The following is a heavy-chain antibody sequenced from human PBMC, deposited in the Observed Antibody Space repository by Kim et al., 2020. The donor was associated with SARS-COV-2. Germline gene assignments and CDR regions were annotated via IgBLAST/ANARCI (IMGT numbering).Heavy chain of an antibody. CDR1: GGSISSGGYY. Sequence: SETLSLTCTVSGGSISSGGYYWSWIRQHPGKGLEWIGYIYYSGSTYYNPTLKSRVTISVDTSKNQFSLKLSSVTAADTAVYYCARFPRRIQLGIDYWGQGTLVTVSS. J-gene: IGHJ4*02. CDR3: ARFPRRIQLGIDY. D-gene: IGHD5-18*01. V-gene: IGHV4-31*03. CDR2: IYYSGST.